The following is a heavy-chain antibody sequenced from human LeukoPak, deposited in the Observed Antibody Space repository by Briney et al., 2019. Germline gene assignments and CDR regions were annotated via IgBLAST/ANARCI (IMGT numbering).Heavy chain of an antibody. V-gene: IGHV1-69*05. J-gene: IGHJ1*01. Sequence: SVKVSCKASGGTFSSYAISWVRQAPGQGLEWMGGIIPIFGTANYAQKFQGRVTITTDESTSTAYMELSSLRSEDTDVYYCARVSYYYDSSGYYYPVPEYFQHWGQGTLVTVSS. CDR3: ARVSYYYDSSGYYYPVPEYFQH. CDR2: IIPIFGTA. D-gene: IGHD3-22*01. CDR1: GGTFSSYA.